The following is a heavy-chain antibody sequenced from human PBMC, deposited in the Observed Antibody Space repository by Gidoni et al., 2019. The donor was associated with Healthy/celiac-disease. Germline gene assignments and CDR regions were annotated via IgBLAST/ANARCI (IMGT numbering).Heavy chain of an antibody. CDR3: AHAPRLGELSLFYY. CDR1: GFSLSTSGVG. V-gene: IGHV2-5*02. D-gene: IGHD3-16*02. CDR2: SYWDDEK. J-gene: IGHJ4*02. Sequence: QITLTESGPTLVKPTQTLTLTCSFSGFSLSTSGVGVGWIRQPPGKALGWLALSYWDDEKRYSPSLKSKLTINKDTSKNQVVLTMTNMDPVDTATYYCAHAPRLGELSLFYYWGQGTLVTVSS.